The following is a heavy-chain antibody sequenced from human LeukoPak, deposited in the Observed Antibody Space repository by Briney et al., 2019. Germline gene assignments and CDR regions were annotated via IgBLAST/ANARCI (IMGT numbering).Heavy chain of an antibody. Sequence: GGSLRLSCAASGFTFSIYSLSWVRQAPGKGLEWVSGISASGGRTDYADSVKGRFTISRDNSRNTLYLQMNNLRAEDTAVFYCAKDSGYYDSGTYYIDNWGQGTLVTVSS. D-gene: IGHD3-10*01. CDR3: AKDSGYYDSGTYYIDN. CDR2: ISASGGRT. CDR1: GFTFSIYS. J-gene: IGHJ4*02. V-gene: IGHV3-23*01.